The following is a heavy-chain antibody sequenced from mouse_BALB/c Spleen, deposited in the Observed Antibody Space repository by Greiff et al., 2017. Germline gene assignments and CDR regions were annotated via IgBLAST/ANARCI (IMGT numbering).Heavy chain of an antibody. Sequence: EVKLQESGPGLVKPSQSLSLTCTVTGYSITSDYAWNWIRQFPGNKLEWMGYISYSGSTSYNPSLKSRISITRDTSKNQFFLQLNSVTTEDTATYYCARGDAFAYWGQGTLVTVSA. CDR3: ARGDAFAY. CDR2: ISYSGST. CDR1: GYSITSDYA. V-gene: IGHV3-2*02. J-gene: IGHJ3*01.